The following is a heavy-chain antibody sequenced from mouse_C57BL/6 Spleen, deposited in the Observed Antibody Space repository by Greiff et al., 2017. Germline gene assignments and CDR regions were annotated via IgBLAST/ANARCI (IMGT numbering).Heavy chain of an antibody. V-gene: IGHV5-4*01. CDR2: ISDGGSYT. CDR3: ARETLYYDYDDWYFDV. Sequence: EVQGVESGGGLVKPGGSLKLSCAASGFTFSSYAMSWVRQTPEKRLEWVATISDGGSYTYYPDNVKGRFTISRDNAKNNLYLQMSHLKSEDTAMYYCARETLYYDYDDWYFDVWGTGTTVTVSS. D-gene: IGHD2-4*01. J-gene: IGHJ1*03. CDR1: GFTFSSYA.